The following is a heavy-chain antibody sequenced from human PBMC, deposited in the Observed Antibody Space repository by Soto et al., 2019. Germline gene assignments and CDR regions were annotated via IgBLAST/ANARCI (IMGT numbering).Heavy chain of an antibody. Sequence: EVQLLESGGGLVQRGGSLRLSCAASGFTLSNYAMSWVRQAPGKGLEWVSSISSSSSYIYYADSVKGRFTISRDNAKNSLYLQMNSLRAEDTAVYYCASEAAWGQGTLVTVSS. CDR2: ISSSSSYI. D-gene: IGHD6-13*01. J-gene: IGHJ4*02. CDR3: ASEAA. V-gene: IGHV3-21*01. CDR1: GFTLSNYA.